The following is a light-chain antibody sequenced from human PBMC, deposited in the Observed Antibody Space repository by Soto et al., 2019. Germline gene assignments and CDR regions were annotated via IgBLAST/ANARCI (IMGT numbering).Light chain of an antibody. CDR1: NVGSRS. CDR3: QVWEATGDQVV. Sequence: SYELTQPPSVSVAPGETARISCGGNNVGSRSVPWYQQKPGQAPFLVIYYDSDRPSGIPERFSGSNSGNTAPLIISRVEAGDEADYYCQVWEATGDQVVFGGGTKLTVL. V-gene: IGLV3-21*01. J-gene: IGLJ2*01. CDR2: YDS.